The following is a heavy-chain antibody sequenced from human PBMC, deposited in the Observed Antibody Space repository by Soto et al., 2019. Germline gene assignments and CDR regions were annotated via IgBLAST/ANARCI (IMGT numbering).Heavy chain of an antibody. CDR2: IYYSGST. Sequence: ASETLSVTCSVSGGSISSYDGSWIRQQPGKGLEWIGYIYYSGSTNYNPSLKSRVTISVDTSKNQFSLKLSSVTAADTAVYYCARDIGHMQVRRRGWFDPWGQGTLVTVSS. D-gene: IGHD3-10*01. CDR3: ARDIGHMQVRRRGWFDP. J-gene: IGHJ5*02. CDR1: GGSISSYD. V-gene: IGHV4-59*01.